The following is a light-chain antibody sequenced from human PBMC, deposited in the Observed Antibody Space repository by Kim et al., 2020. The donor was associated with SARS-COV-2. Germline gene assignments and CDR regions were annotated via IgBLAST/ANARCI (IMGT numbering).Light chain of an antibody. CDR2: GAS. J-gene: IGKJ1*01. CDR1: QSVSSIY. V-gene: IGKV3-20*01. Sequence: SPGDRTILSCRASQSVSSIYLAWYQQKPGQPPRLLIYGASNRATGIPDRFSRSGSGTDFTLTIHRVEPEDLAVYYCQQYGTSPRTFGQGTKVDIK. CDR3: QQYGTSPRT.